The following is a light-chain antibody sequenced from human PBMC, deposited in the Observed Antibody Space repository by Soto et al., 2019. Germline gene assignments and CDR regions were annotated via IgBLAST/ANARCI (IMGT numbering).Light chain of an antibody. Sequence: IVLTQSPGTLSLSPGERATLSCRASQSVSSSYLAWYQQKPGQAPRLLIYGASSRDTGVPDRFGGSGSGTDFTLTISRLEPEDFAVYYCQQYGSSPWTFGQGTKVEIK. V-gene: IGKV3-20*01. CDR3: QQYGSSPWT. CDR2: GAS. CDR1: QSVSSSY. J-gene: IGKJ1*01.